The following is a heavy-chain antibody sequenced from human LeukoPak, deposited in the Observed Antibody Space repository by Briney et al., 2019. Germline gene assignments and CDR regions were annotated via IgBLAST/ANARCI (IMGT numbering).Heavy chain of an antibody. D-gene: IGHD3-10*01. CDR2: ISGSGGST. CDR3: AKDHGLLWFGEPPKGPGSDY. CDR1: GFTFSSYA. J-gene: IGHJ4*02. V-gene: IGHV3-23*01. Sequence: PGGSLRLSCAASGFTFSSYAMSWVRQAPGKGLEWVSTISGSGGSTNHADSVKGRFTISRDDSKNTLYLQMNSLRAEDTAVYYCAKDHGLLWFGEPPKGPGSDYWGQGTLVTVSS.